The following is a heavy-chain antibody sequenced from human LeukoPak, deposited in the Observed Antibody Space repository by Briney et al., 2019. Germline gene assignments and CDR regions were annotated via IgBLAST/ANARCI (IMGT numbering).Heavy chain of an antibody. Sequence: GGSLRLSCAASGFTFSDHYMSWIRQAPGKGLECVSYISSGGSTTYYTDSVKGRFTISRDNGKNALYLQMNSLRAEDTAVYYCAREIAADRGFDSWGQGTLVTVSS. CDR3: AREIAADRGFDS. V-gene: IGHV3-11*01. CDR2: ISSGGSTT. J-gene: IGHJ4*02. D-gene: IGHD6-6*01. CDR1: GFTFSDHY.